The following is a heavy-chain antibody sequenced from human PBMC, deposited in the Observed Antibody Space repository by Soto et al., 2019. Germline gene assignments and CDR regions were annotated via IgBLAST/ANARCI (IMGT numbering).Heavy chain of an antibody. J-gene: IGHJ5*01. V-gene: IGHV3-30*18. D-gene: IGHD1-26*01. CDR1: GFTFSSFG. CDR3: AKETQAVGWFGY. CDR2: ISYNGRNK. Sequence: QEQLVESGGGVVQPGRSLRLSCAASGFTFSSFGMHWVRQAPGKGLEWVAVISYNGRNKFYADSVTGRFTISRDNSNNMLYQQMNSLRSEDTAVYYCAKETQAVGWFGYCGQGSLVTVSS.